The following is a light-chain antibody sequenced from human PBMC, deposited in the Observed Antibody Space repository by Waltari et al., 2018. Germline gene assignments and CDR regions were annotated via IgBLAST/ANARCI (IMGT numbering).Light chain of an antibody. CDR2: SNN. Sequence: QSVLTPPPSASGTPGQRVTISCSGSSSNIGRNTVHWYQQLPGTAPKPLIYSNNQRPSGVPDRFSGSKSGTSASLAISGLQSEDEADYYCAAWDDSLNAHYVFGTGTKVTVL. CDR1: SSNIGRNT. V-gene: IGLV1-44*01. J-gene: IGLJ1*01. CDR3: AAWDDSLNAHYV.